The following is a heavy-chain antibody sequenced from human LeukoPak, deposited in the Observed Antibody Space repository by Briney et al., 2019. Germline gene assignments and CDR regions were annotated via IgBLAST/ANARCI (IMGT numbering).Heavy chain of an antibody. V-gene: IGHV2-70*04. Sequence: YGPALVKPTQTLTLTCTFSGFSLSTSGMRVSWIRQPPGKALEWLARIDWDDDKFYSTSLKTRLTISKDTSKNQVVLTMTNMDPVDTATYYCAREGGIMITFGGVIEPYYFDYWGQGTLVTVSS. D-gene: IGHD3-16*02. CDR3: AREGGIMITFGGVIEPYYFDY. CDR1: GFSLSTSGMR. J-gene: IGHJ4*02. CDR2: IDWDDDK.